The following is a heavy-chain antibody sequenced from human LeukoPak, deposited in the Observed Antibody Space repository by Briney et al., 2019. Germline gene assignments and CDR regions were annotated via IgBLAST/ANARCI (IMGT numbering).Heavy chain of an antibody. V-gene: IGHV1-2*02. D-gene: IGHD3-10*01. Sequence: ASAKVSCKASGYTFTGYYMHWVRQAPAQGLEWMGWINPNSGGTNYAQKFQGRVTMTRDTSISTAYMELSRLRSDDTAVYYCARSSHYYDAFDIWGQGTMVTFSS. CDR3: ARSSHYYDAFDI. CDR1: GYTFTGYY. CDR2: INPNSGGT. J-gene: IGHJ3*02.